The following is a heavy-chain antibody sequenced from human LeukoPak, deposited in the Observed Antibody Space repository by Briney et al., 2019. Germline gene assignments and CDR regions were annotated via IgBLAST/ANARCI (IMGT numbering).Heavy chain of an antibody. CDR2: ITSSSSYI. J-gene: IGHJ3*02. V-gene: IGHV3-21*01. CDR3: AAERVNILTGYYDAFDI. D-gene: IGHD3-9*01. Sequence: GGSLRLSCAASEFSVGSNYMTWVRQAPGKGLEWVSSITSSSSYIFYADSVKGRFTISRDNAKNSLYLQMNSLRAEDTAVYYCAAERVNILTGYYDAFDIWGQGTMVTVSS. CDR1: EFSVGSNY.